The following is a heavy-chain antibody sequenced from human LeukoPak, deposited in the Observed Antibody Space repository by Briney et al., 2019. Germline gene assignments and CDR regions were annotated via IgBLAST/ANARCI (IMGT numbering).Heavy chain of an antibody. CDR3: ARDKGIVGAQGI. CDR2: IYYSGST. D-gene: IGHD1-26*01. V-gene: IGHV4-59*01. Sequence: SETLSLTCTVSGGSISSDHWSWIRQPPGKGLEWIGYIYYSGSTNYNPSLKSRVTISVATSKNQFSLQLSSVTAADTAVYYCARDKGIVGAQGIWGQGTMVTVSS. J-gene: IGHJ3*02. CDR1: GGSISSDH.